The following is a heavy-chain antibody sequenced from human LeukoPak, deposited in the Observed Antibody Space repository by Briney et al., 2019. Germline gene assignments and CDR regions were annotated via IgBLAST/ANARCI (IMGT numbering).Heavy chain of an antibody. J-gene: IGHJ6*03. CDR3: ARSPGGVGATTLAYYYYYMDV. CDR1: GYTFTSYD. Sequence: ASVKVSCKASGYTFTSYDINWVRQAPGQGLEWMGIINPSGGSTSYAQKFQGRVTMTRDMSTSTVYMELSSLRSEDTAVYYCARSPGGVGATTLAYYYYYMDVWGKGTTVTVSS. D-gene: IGHD1-26*01. CDR2: INPSGGST. V-gene: IGHV1-46*01.